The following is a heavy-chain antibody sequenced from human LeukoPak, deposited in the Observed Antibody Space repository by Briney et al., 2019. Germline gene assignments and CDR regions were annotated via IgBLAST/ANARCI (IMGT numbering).Heavy chain of an antibody. J-gene: IGHJ4*02. CDR3: ARICSGGSCYDY. CDR2: IYYSGST. Sequence: SETLSLTCTVSGGSIRSYYWNWIRQPPGTGLEWIGYIYYSGSTNYNPSLKSRVTISVDTSKNQFSLKLSSVTAADTAVYYCARICSGGSCYDYWGQGTLVTVSS. V-gene: IGHV4-59*01. D-gene: IGHD2-15*01. CDR1: GGSIRSYY.